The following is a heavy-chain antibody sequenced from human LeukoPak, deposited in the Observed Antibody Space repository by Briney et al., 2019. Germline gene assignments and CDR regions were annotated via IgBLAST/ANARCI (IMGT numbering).Heavy chain of an antibody. CDR3: ARGGRGLDP. CDR1: GDSVSNNTTV. V-gene: IGHV6-1*01. D-gene: IGHD3-10*01. Sequence: SQTLSLTCAISGDSVSNNTTVWSWLRQSPTRGLEWPGRTYYRSKWYNDYAGSVQSRITVSPDTSKNQFSLQLNSVTPEDTAVYYCARGGRGLDPWGQGTLVTVSS. J-gene: IGHJ5*02. CDR2: TYYRSKWYN.